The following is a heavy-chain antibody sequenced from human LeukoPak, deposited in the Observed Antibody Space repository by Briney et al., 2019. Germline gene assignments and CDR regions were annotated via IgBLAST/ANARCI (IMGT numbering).Heavy chain of an antibody. J-gene: IGHJ4*02. V-gene: IGHV3-30*02. CDR3: ARDRAGHFDY. CDR1: GFIFSNYG. Sequence: GGSLRLSCAASGFIFSNYGMHWVRRAPGKGLEWVAFIRYDGNIKYYADSVKGRFTISRDKSKNTLFLQMNSLRVEDTAVYYCARDRAGHFDYWGQGTLVTVSS. CDR2: IRYDGNIK. D-gene: IGHD3-10*01.